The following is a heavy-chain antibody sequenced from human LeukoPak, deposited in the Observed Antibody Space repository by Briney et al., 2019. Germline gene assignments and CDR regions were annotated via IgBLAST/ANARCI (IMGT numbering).Heavy chain of an antibody. Sequence: SETLSLTCAVYGGSFSGYYWSWIRQPPGKGLEWIGEINHSGSTNYNPSLKSRVTISVDTSKNQFSLKLSSVTAADTAVYYCASKYGSGSHYNYWGQGTLVTVSS. V-gene: IGHV4-34*01. CDR2: INHSGST. CDR1: GGSFSGYY. D-gene: IGHD3-10*01. CDR3: ASKYGSGSHYNY. J-gene: IGHJ4*02.